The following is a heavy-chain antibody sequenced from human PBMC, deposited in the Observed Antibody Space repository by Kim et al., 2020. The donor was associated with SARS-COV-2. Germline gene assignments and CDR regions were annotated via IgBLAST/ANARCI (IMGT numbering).Heavy chain of an antibody. CDR3: ATAITMVGYGMDV. J-gene: IGHJ6*02. D-gene: IGHD3-10*01. Sequence: ASVKVSCKASGYTFTGYYLHWMRQAPGQGLEWMGRIDPNSGGTNYPQKFQGRVTMTRDTSISTAYMELSRVRSDDTAVYYCATAITMVGYGMDVSGPGTTVTVSS. V-gene: IGHV1-2*06. CDR2: IDPNSGGT. CDR1: GYTFTGYY.